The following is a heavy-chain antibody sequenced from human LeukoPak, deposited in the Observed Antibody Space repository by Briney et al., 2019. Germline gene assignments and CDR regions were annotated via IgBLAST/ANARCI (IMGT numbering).Heavy chain of an antibody. J-gene: IGHJ4*02. V-gene: IGHV3-7*01. CDR1: GFTFSNYG. D-gene: IGHD3-22*01. CDR3: ARDHYDSSGYDY. Sequence: GGSLRLSCAASGFTFSNYGMSWVRQAPGKGLEWVVNIKEDGSEINYVDSVKGRFTISRDNAKNSLFLQMNSLRVEDTAVYYCARDHYDSSGYDYWGQGTLVTVSS. CDR2: IKEDGSEI.